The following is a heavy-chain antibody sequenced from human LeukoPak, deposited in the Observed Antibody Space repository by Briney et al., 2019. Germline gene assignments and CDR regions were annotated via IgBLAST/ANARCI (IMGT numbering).Heavy chain of an antibody. J-gene: IGHJ1*01. D-gene: IGHD2-15*01. CDR3: AKDPGGYCSGGSCYALEYFQH. CDR2: ISGSGGST. CDR1: GLTFSSYA. V-gene: IGHV3-23*01. Sequence: GGSLRLSCAASGLTFSSYAMSWVRQAPGKGLEWVSAISGSGGSTYYADSVKGRFTISRDNSKNTLYLQMNSLRAEDTAVYYCAKDPGGYCSGGSCYALEYFQHWGQGTLVTVSS.